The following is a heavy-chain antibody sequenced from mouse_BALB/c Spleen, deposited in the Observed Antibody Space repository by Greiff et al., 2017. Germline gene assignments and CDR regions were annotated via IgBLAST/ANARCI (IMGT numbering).Heavy chain of an antibody. CDR3: ARNHDGYYPYWYFDV. D-gene: IGHD2-3*01. J-gene: IGHJ1*01. CDR1: GYTFTSYW. Sequence: QVQLQQSGAELARPGASVKLSCKASGYTFTSYWMQWVKQRPGQGLEWIGAIYPGDGDTRYTQKFKGKATLTADKSSSTAYMQLSSLASEDSAVYYCARNHDGYYPYWYFDVWGAGTTVTVSS. V-gene: IGHV1-87*01. CDR2: IYPGDGDT.